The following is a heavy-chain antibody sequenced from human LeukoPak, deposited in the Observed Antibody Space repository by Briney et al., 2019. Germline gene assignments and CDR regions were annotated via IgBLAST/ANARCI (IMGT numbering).Heavy chain of an antibody. Sequence: ASVKVSCKASGGTFSSYAISWVRQAPGQGLEWMGGIIPIFGTANYAQKFQGRVTITADESTSTAYMELSSLRSEDTAVYYCATDGRAGTGYFDYWGQGTLVTVSS. V-gene: IGHV1-69*13. D-gene: IGHD6-13*01. J-gene: IGHJ4*02. CDR3: ATDGRAGTGYFDY. CDR1: GGTFSSYA. CDR2: IIPIFGTA.